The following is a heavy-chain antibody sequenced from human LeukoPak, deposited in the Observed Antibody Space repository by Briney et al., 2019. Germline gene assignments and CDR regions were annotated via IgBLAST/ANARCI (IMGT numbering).Heavy chain of an antibody. J-gene: IGHJ3*02. Sequence: PSETLSLTCTASGGSISSYYWSWIRQPAGKGLEWIGRIYTSGSTNYNPSLKSRVTMSVDTSKNQFSLKLSSVTAADTAVYYCARAGRQWELPGDGAFDIWGQGTMVTVSS. CDR2: IYTSGST. CDR3: ARAGRQWELPGDGAFDI. CDR1: GGSISSYY. D-gene: IGHD1-26*01. V-gene: IGHV4-4*07.